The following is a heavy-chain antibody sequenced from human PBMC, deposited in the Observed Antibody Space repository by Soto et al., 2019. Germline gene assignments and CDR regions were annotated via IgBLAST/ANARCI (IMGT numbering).Heavy chain of an antibody. CDR2: IYKSATT. J-gene: IGHJ5*01. CDR1: GDSISNLDYF. CDR3: ARGRYCLTGRCFPNWFDS. D-gene: IGHD7-27*01. Sequence: SETLSLTCSVSGDSISNLDYFWAWIRQPPGQALEYIGYIYKSATTYYDPSFESRVAISVDTSKSQFSLNVTSVTAADTAVYFCARGRYCLTGRCFPNWFDSWGQGALVTVSS. V-gene: IGHV4-30-4*01.